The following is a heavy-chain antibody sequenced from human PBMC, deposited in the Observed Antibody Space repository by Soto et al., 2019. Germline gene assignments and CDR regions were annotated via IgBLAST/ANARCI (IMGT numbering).Heavy chain of an antibody. CDR2: IYKSATT. J-gene: IGHJ5*01. CDR1: GDSISNLDYF. CDR3: ARGRYCLTGRCFPNWFDS. D-gene: IGHD7-27*01. Sequence: SETLSLTCSVSGDSISNLDYFWAWIRQPPGQALEYIGYIYKSATTYYDPSFESRVAISVDTSKSQFSLNVTSVTAADTAVYFCARGRYCLTGRCFPNWFDSWGQGALVTVSS. V-gene: IGHV4-30-4*01.